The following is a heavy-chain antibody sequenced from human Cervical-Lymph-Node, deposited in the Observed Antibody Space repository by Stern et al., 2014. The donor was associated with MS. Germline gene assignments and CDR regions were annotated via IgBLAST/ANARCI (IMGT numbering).Heavy chain of an antibody. J-gene: IGHJ5*02. Sequence: QVTLRESGPAMVKPTQTLTLTCTFSGFSISTSGMRVSWIRQPPGKALEWLGCIDLGNTEFYSPSLKTRLTISKDTSRNQVVLVMTNMDPTDTATYFCARSYNWSPFDPWGQGTLVTVSS. V-gene: IGHV2-70*04. CDR3: ARSYNWSPFDP. D-gene: IGHD1-1*01. CDR1: GFSISTSGMR. CDR2: IDLGNTE.